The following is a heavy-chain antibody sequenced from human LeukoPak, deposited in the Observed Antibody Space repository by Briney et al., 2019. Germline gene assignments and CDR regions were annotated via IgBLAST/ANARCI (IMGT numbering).Heavy chain of an antibody. V-gene: IGHV4-4*07. CDR1: GGSINYYY. CDR3: ARGYSNGYVDY. J-gene: IGHJ4*02. D-gene: IGHD5-18*01. Sequence: PSETLSLTCIVSGGSINYYYWSWIRQVAGKGLEWTGRIYTSGSTNYNPSLKSRTTMSVDTSKNQFSLKLSSVTAADTAVYYCARGYSNGYVDYWGQGTLVTVSS. CDR2: IYTSGST.